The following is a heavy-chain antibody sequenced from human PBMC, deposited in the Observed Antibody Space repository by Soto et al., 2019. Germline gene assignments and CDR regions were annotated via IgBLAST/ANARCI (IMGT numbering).Heavy chain of an antibody. CDR1: GYTFTSYD. V-gene: IGHV1-8*01. J-gene: IGHJ4*02. D-gene: IGHD3-22*01. Sequence: ASVNVSCKASGYTFTSYDINWVRQATGQGLEWMGWMSPNSGNTGYAQKFQGRVTMTRNTSISTAYMELSSLRSEDTAVYYCARGHYYDTSVYYGFGYWGQGTLVTVSS. CDR2: MSPNSGNT. CDR3: ARGHYYDTSVYYGFGY.